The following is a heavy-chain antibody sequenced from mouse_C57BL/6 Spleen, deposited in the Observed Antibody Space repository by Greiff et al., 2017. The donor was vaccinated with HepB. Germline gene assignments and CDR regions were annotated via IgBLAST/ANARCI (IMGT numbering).Heavy chain of an antibody. V-gene: IGHV1-19*01. CDR1: GYTFTDYY. J-gene: IGHJ4*01. CDR3: ARQDYDYDGRDYYAMDY. D-gene: IGHD2-4*01. Sequence: EVQLQQSGPVLVKLGASVKMSCKASGYTFTDYYMNWVKQSHGKSLEWIGVINPYNGGTSYNQKFKGKATLTVDKSSSTAYMELNSLTSEDSAVYYCARQDYDYDGRDYYAMDYWGQGTSVTVSS. CDR2: INPYNGGT.